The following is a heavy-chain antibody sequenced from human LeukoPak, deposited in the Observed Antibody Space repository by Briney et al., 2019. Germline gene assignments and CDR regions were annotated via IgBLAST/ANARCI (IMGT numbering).Heavy chain of an antibody. CDR3: AAPNVAVTANHYYYGMDV. J-gene: IGHJ6*02. D-gene: IGHD2-21*02. CDR1: GGTFSSHA. V-gene: IGHV1-69*04. Sequence: SVKVSCKASGGTFSSHAINWVRQAPGQGLEWMGRIIPMVAIPKYAQKFQDRVTMTADKSTSTVYMELVSLRSDNTAVYYCAAPNVAVTANHYYYGMDVWGQGTTVTVSS. CDR2: IIPMVAIP.